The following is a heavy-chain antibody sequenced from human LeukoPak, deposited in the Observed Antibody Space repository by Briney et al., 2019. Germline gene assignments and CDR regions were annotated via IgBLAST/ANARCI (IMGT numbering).Heavy chain of an antibody. CDR1: GDSFSSNSAA. V-gene: IGHV6-1*01. D-gene: IGHD1-26*01. Sequence: SQTLSLTCAISGDSFSSNSAAWHWIRQSPSRGLEWLGRTYYRSKWYYDYSVAVKSRVTINPDTSKNQFSLQLSSVTPEDTAVYYCVRDPVGGSTIFDCWGQGTLVTVSS. CDR2: TYYRSKWYY. J-gene: IGHJ4*02. CDR3: VRDPVGGSTIFDC.